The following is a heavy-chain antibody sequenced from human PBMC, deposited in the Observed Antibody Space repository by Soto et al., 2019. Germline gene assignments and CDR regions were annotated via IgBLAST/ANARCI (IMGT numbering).Heavy chain of an antibody. D-gene: IGHD3-16*02. CDR3: ARDEGYLDY. CDR1: RFTFSKYW. CDR2: ISPAGSEK. Sequence: EVQLVESGGGLVQPGWSLRLSCAASRFTFSKYWMSWVRQAPGKGPEWVANISPAGSEKFYVGSVKGRFTISRDNADNSLFLQMNGLRAEDTAVYYCARDEGYLDYWGKGAQVTVSS. J-gene: IGHJ4*02. V-gene: IGHV3-7*01.